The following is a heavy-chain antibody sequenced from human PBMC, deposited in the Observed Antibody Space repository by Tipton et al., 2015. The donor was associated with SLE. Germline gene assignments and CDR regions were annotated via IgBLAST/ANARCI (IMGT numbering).Heavy chain of an antibody. J-gene: IGHJ4*02. V-gene: IGHV3-7*01. CDR1: GFTFSSYW. D-gene: IGHD2-15*01. CDR3: AREWGGPVVADSCFDY. CDR2: IKKDGSEK. Sequence: SLRLSCAASGFTFSSYWMSWVRQAPGKGLEGVANIKKDGSEKYYGDSVKGRFTISRDNAKNSLYLQINSLRAEDTAVYYCAREWGGPVVADSCFDYWGQGTLVTVSS.